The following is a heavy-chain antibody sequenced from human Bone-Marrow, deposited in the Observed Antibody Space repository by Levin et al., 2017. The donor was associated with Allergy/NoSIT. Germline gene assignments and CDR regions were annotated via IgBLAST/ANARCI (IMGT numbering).Heavy chain of an antibody. CDR1: GGSINSGTYY. Sequence: SETLSLTCTVSGGSINSGTYYWGWIRQPPGKGLEWIGTIHYSGSTYYNPSLKSRVTISVDTPKNQFSLNLSSVTAADTAVYYCARLRPVDYWGQGTLVTVSS. J-gene: IGHJ4*02. V-gene: IGHV4-39*01. CDR2: IHYSGST. D-gene: IGHD6-19*01. CDR3: ARLRPVDY.